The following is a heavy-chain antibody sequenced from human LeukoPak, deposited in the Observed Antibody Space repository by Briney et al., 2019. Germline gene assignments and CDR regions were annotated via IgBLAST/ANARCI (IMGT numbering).Heavy chain of an antibody. CDR3: AREPPVAGTVGGGY. CDR1: GYTFTGYY. J-gene: IGHJ4*02. V-gene: IGHV1-2*02. Sequence: ASVKVSCKASGYTFTGYYMHWVRQAPGQGLEWMGWINPNSGGTNYAQKFQGRVTMTRDTSISTAYMELGRLRSDDTAVYYCAREPPVAGTVGGGYWGQGTLVTVPS. CDR2: INPNSGGT. D-gene: IGHD6-19*01.